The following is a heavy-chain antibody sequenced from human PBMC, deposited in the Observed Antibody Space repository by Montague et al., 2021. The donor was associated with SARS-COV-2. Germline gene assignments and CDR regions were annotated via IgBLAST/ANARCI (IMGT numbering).Heavy chain of an antibody. V-gene: IGHV4-4*07. Sequence: SETLSLTCTVSGDSISYFYWSWIRQPAGKGLEWIGRVSASGSTNYNPSLNSRVTMSVDTSKKQFSLRLSPVTAADTAVYYCARDGVAAPGTFDYWGQGTLVTVSS. J-gene: IGHJ4*02. D-gene: IGHD6-13*01. CDR2: VSASGST. CDR1: GDSISYFY. CDR3: ARDGVAAPGTFDY.